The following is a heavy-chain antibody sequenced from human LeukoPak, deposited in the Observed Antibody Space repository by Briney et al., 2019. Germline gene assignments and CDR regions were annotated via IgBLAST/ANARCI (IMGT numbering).Heavy chain of an antibody. V-gene: IGHV4-59*01. CDR1: GGSISSYY. J-gene: IGHJ5*02. CDR3: ARDRHDFWSGYYMYNWFDP. Sequence: SETLSLTCTVSGGSISSYYWSWIRQPPGKGLEWIGYIYYSGSTNYNPSLKSRVTISVDTSKNQLSLKLSSVTAADTAVYYCARDRHDFWSGYYMYNWFDPWGQGTLVTVSS. CDR2: IYYSGST. D-gene: IGHD3-3*01.